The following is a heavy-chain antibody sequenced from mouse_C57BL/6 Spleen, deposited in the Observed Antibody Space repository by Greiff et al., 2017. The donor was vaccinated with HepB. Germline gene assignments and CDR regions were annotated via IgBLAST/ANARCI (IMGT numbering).Heavy chain of an antibody. Sequence: VQLQQSGAELVKPGASVKLSCKASGYTFTSYWMHWVKQRPGQGLEWIGMIHPNSGSTNYNEKFKSKATLTVDKSSSTAYMQLSSLTSEDSAVYYCARCGLLPYYYAMDYWGQGTSVTVSS. CDR1: GYTFTSYW. D-gene: IGHD2-3*01. CDR3: ARCGLLPYYYAMDY. J-gene: IGHJ4*01. V-gene: IGHV1-64*01. CDR2: IHPNSGST.